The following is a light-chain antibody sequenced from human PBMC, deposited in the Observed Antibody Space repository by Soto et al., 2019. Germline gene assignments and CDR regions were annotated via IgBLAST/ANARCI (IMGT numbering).Light chain of an antibody. CDR3: QQYNSYSWA. CDR1: QGITSW. V-gene: IGKV1D-16*01. Sequence: DIHMTQSPSSVSASLVYIVTITCXASQGITSWLVWYQQKPGKAPKLLIYAASSLQSGVPSRFSGSGSGTEFTLTITSLQTDDVATYYCQQYNSYSWAFGQGTKVDNK. CDR2: AAS. J-gene: IGKJ1*01.